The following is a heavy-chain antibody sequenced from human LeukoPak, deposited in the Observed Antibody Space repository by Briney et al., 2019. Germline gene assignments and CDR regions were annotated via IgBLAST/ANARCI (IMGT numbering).Heavy chain of an antibody. V-gene: IGHV3-23*01. CDR3: AKYSGDYFGDY. CDR2: ISASGGHT. Sequence: GGSLRLSCAASGFTFSSCAMSWVRQAPGKGLEWVSGISASGGHTFYADSVKGRFSISRDNSKNTLYLQMNSLRVEDTAIYYCAKYSGDYFGDYWGQGNLVTVFS. J-gene: IGHJ4*02. D-gene: IGHD1-26*01. CDR1: GFTFSSCA.